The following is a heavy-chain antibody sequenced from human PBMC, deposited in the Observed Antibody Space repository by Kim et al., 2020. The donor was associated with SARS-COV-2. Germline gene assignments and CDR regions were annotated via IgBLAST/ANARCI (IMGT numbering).Heavy chain of an antibody. CDR2: S. V-gene: IGHV1-18*01. Sequence: SNYAQNFQGRVTMIRDTSTSTIYMELRSLRSDDTAVYYCASGYSNYGDFDYWGQGTLVTVSS. D-gene: IGHD4-4*01. J-gene: IGHJ4*02. CDR3: ASGYSNYGDFDY.